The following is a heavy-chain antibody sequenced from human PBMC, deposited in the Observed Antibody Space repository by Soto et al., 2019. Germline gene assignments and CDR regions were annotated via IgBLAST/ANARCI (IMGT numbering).Heavy chain of an antibody. J-gene: IGHJ4*02. CDR2: ISYDGSNK. Sequence: GGSLRLSCAASGFTFSSYAMHWVRQAPGKGLEWVAVISYDGSNKYYADSVKGRFTISRDNSKNTLYLQMNSLRAEDTAVYYCARDRSSSGWYPEWGQGTLVTVSS. CDR1: GFTFSSYA. D-gene: IGHD6-19*01. CDR3: ARDRSSSGWYPE. V-gene: IGHV3-30-3*01.